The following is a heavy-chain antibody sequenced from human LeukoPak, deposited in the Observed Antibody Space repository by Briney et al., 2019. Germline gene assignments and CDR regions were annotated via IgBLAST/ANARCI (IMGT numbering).Heavy chain of an antibody. D-gene: IGHD3-22*01. J-gene: IGHJ5*02. CDR3: VRGAVYSGYYYVRPNNWFDP. CDR2: INPSGGST. Sequence: ASVKVSCKASGYTFTSYYMHWVRQAPGQGLEWMGIINPSGGSTSYAQKFQGRVTMTRDTSTSTVYMELSSLRSEDTAVYYCVRGAVYSGYYYVRPNNWFDPWGQGTLVTVSS. CDR1: GYTFTSYY. V-gene: IGHV1-46*01.